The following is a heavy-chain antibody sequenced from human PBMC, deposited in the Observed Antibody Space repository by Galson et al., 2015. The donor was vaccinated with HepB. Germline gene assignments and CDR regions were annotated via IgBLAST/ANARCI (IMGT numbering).Heavy chain of an antibody. V-gene: IGHV1-46*01. CDR2: INPSGGST. CDR1: GSTFTSYY. D-gene: IGHD4-23*01. CDR3: ARDEEDNYGGNSLSLDY. J-gene: IGHJ4*02. Sequence: SVKVSCKASGSTFTSYYMHWVRQAPGQGLEWMGIINPSGGSTSYAQKFQGRVTMTRDTSTSTVYMELSSLRSEDTAVYYCARDEEDNYGGNSLSLDYWGQGTLVTVSS.